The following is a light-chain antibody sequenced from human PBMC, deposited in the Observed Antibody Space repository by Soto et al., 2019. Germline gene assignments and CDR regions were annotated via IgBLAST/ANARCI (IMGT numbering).Light chain of an antibody. J-gene: IGKJ3*01. Sequence: EIVMTQSPDTLSVSPGEGVTLSCRASQSVSSDLAWYQQKPGQSPRLLMYGASTRATDIPARFSGGGSGTEFALTTSSLQSEDVAIYYCQQYHDWPPLTFGPGTKVEIK. CDR2: GAS. CDR3: QQYHDWPPLT. CDR1: QSVSSD. V-gene: IGKV3-15*01.